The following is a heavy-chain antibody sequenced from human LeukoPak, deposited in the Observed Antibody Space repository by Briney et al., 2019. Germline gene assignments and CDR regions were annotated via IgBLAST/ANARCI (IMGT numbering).Heavy chain of an antibody. CDR3: ARGGQLVFFPFDY. CDR2: ISFDGSNK. CDR1: GFNFKTYA. D-gene: IGHD6-6*01. J-gene: IGHJ4*02. V-gene: IGHV3-30*09. Sequence: GGSLRLSCTVSGFNFKTYAMHWVRQAPGRGLEWVAVISFDGSNKYFADSVDGRFAISRDDSKNTLYLQMNSLRAEDTAVYYCARGGQLVFFPFDYWGQGTLVTVSS.